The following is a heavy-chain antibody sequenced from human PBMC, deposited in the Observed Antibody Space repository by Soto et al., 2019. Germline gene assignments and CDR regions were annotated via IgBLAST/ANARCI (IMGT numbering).Heavy chain of an antibody. CDR3: ARRGEGSGSLDY. CDR1: GDSISSSIW. Sequence: QVQLQESGPGLVKPPGTLSLTCAVSGDSISSSIWWSWVRLPPGKGLEWIGEIYHSGTTNYNPSLKRRVTISVDESKNQISLKMSSLTAADTAVYYCARRGEGSGSLDYWGQGTLVIVFS. D-gene: IGHD3-10*01. CDR2: IYHSGTT. V-gene: IGHV4-4*03. J-gene: IGHJ4*02.